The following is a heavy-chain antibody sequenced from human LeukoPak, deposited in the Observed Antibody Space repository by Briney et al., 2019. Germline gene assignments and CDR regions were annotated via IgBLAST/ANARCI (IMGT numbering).Heavy chain of an antibody. V-gene: IGHV4-30-4*01. CDR3: ARPYYYDSRIDP. CDR1: GGSISTGDYY. D-gene: IGHD3-22*01. Sequence: SETLSLTCTVSGGSISTGDYYWSWIRQPPGKGLEWIAYMYYSGSTYYNPSLKSRVTMSADTSKNQLSLKLSSVTAADTAVYYCARPYYYDSRIDPWGQGILVTVSS. CDR2: MYYSGST. J-gene: IGHJ5*02.